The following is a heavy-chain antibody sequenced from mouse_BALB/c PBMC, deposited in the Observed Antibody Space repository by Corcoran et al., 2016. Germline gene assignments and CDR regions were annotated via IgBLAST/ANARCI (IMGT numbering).Heavy chain of an antibody. D-gene: IGHD1-1*01. CDR1: GYTFTDYN. CDR2: INPRSRGT. CDR3: ARWGITTFDY. Sequence: EVQLQQFGAELVKPGASVKISCKASGYTFTDYNMDWVKQSHGKSLEWIGDINPRSRGTIYNQTFEGRATLTVDKSSSTAYMELRSLTSEDTAVYYCARWGITTFDYWGQDTTVTVSS. V-gene: IGHV1-18*01. J-gene: IGHJ2*01.